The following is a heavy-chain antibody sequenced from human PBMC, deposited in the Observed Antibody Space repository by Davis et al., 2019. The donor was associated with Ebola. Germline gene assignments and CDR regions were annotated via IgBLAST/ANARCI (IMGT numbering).Heavy chain of an antibody. CDR1: GFTFSRNG. J-gene: IGHJ4*02. V-gene: IGHV3-30*02. Sequence: GESLKISCAASGFTFSRNGMHWVRQAPGKGLEWVAIIRYDGSNKYYADSVKGRFTISRDNAKNSLYLQMNSLRAEDTAVYYCAREVIAALFGYWGQGTLVTVSS. CDR2: IRYDGSNK. D-gene: IGHD6-6*01. CDR3: AREVIAALFGY.